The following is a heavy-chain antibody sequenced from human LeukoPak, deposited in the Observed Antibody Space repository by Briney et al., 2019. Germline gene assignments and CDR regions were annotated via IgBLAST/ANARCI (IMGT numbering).Heavy chain of an antibody. Sequence: GGSLRLSCAASGFTFSSYWMSWVRQAPGKGLEWVSSITPSGDGTYYAASVKGRFTISRDNSKNTLYLQMDSLRADDTAKYYCAKDSPVATWWGQGTLVTVSS. J-gene: IGHJ4*02. CDR3: AKDSPVATW. CDR2: ITPSGDGT. D-gene: IGHD1-26*01. V-gene: IGHV3-23*01. CDR1: GFTFSSYW.